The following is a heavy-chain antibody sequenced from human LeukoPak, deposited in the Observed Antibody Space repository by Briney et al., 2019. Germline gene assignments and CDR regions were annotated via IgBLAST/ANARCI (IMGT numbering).Heavy chain of an antibody. D-gene: IGHD3/OR15-3a*01. V-gene: IGHV3-66*01. J-gene: IGHJ6*01. Sequence: GGSLTLSCPPSGLSVSSNYMSWVSQAPGKGLEWVLVIYGGGTTYYPDSVKARFQIFRYNSKNTLYLQLNNLRVEDTAVYYCARDNPVVWFESNTYGMDVWGQGTTVTVSS. CDR1: GLSVSSNY. CDR3: ARDNPVVWFESNTYGMDV. CDR2: IYGGGTT.